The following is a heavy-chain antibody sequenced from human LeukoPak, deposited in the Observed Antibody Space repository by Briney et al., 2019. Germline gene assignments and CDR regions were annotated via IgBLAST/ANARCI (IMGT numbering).Heavy chain of an antibody. Sequence: SVKVSCKASGGTFSSYAISWVRQAPGQGLEWMGGIIPIFGTANYAQKFQGRVTITADESTSTAYMELSSLRSEDTAVYYCARGSIIGIAATLHPFDYWGQGTLVTVSS. D-gene: IGHD6-13*01. CDR2: IIPIFGTA. CDR1: GGTFSSYA. J-gene: IGHJ4*02. V-gene: IGHV1-69*01. CDR3: ARGSIIGIAATLHPFDY.